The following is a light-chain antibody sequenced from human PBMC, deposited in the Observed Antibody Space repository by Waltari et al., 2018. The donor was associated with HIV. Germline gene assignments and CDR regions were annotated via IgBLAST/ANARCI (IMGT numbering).Light chain of an antibody. V-gene: IGLV1-36*01. CDR3: AAAWDDSLNGPV. Sequence: QSVLTQPPSVSEAPRQRVTISCSGSSSNIGNNAVNWYQQLPGKAPKLLIYYDDLLTSGVADRFSGSKCGTSASLAISGLQSEDEADYYCAAAWDDSLNGPVFGGGTKLTVL. CDR2: YDD. CDR1: SSNIGNNA. J-gene: IGLJ2*01.